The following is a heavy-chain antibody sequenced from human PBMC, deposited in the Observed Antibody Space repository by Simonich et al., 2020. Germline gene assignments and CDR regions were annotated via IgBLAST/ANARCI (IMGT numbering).Heavy chain of an antibody. Sequence: QVQLVQSGAEVKKPGASVKVSCKASGYTFTGYYMHWLRQAPGQWLGVIGWVNPNGGGTNNAKKVQGRVNMTRDTSISTAYMELSRLRSDDTAVYYCARGRLTGDKGAFDIWGQGTMVTVSS. V-gene: IGHV1-2*02. J-gene: IGHJ3*02. D-gene: IGHD7-27*01. CDR2: VNPNGGGT. CDR3: ARGRLTGDKGAFDI. CDR1: GYTFTGYY.